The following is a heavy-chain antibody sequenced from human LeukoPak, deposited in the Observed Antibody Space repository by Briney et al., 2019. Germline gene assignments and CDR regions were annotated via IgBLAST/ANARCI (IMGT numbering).Heavy chain of an antibody. Sequence: SQSLSLTCTVSGGSIIGGSYYWIWIRQPAGKGLEWIGRIFNSGSTNYNPSLKSRVTISVDTSKNHFSLKLSSVTAADTAVYYCARGPVAGTLDAFDIWGQGTMVTVSS. CDR2: IFNSGST. D-gene: IGHD6-19*01. CDR3: ARGPVAGTLDAFDI. CDR1: GGSIIGGSYY. V-gene: IGHV4-61*02. J-gene: IGHJ3*02.